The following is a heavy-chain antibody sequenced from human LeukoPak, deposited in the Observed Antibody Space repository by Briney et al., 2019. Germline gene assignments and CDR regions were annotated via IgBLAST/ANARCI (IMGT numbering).Heavy chain of an antibody. Sequence: GGSLRLSCAASGFIFGGYVMSWVRQAPGKGLEWVSSISGNGGITYYADSLKGRFIISRDNSSNTLYLQMNGLRAEDTAIYYCAKAGNWDQGYYYYGMDAWGQGTTVTVS. D-gene: IGHD7-27*01. CDR1: GFIFGGYV. J-gene: IGHJ6*02. CDR2: ISGNGGIT. V-gene: IGHV3-23*01. CDR3: AKAGNWDQGYYYYGMDA.